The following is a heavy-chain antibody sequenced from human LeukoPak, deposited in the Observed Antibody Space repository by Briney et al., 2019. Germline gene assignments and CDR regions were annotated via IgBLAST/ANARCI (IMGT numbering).Heavy chain of an antibody. J-gene: IGHJ4*02. CDR3: ARDGCSGGSCYPYFDY. CDR2: IYYSGST. V-gene: IGHV4-59*12. Sequence: SETLSLTCTVSGFSISSYYWSWIRQPPGKGLEWIGYIYYSGSTNYNPSLKSRVTISVDTSKNQFSLKLSSVTAADTAVYYCARDGCSGGSCYPYFDYWGQGTLVTVSS. CDR1: GFSISSYY. D-gene: IGHD2-15*01.